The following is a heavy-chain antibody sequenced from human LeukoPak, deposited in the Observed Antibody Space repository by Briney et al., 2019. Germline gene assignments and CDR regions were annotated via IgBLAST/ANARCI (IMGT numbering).Heavy chain of an antibody. CDR2: IKQDGSIQ. J-gene: IGHJ4*02. D-gene: IGHD3-22*01. CDR3: ATSYDSSGRD. CDR1: GFTFSSFW. V-gene: IGHV3-7*01. Sequence: GGSLRLSCTASGFTFSSFWMAWVRQAPGKGLEWVANIKQDGSIQHYGDSVKGRFTISRDNAKNSLYLQMNNLRAEDTALYYCATSYDSSGRDWGQGTLVTVSS.